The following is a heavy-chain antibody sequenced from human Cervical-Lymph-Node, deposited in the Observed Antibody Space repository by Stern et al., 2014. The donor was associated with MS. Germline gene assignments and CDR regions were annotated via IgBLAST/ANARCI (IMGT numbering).Heavy chain of an antibody. CDR3: ARMMQHLAGDAFDI. J-gene: IGHJ3*02. CDR1: GFSLSNARMG. Sequence: VTLRESGPVLVNPTETLTLTCTVSGFSLSNARMGVSWIRQPPGNALEWLSPNFSNDEKSYSTSLKGRLTISKDASKSQVVLTMTHMDPVDTATYYCARMMQHLAGDAFDIWGQGTMVSVSS. V-gene: IGHV2-26*01. CDR2: NFSNDEK. D-gene: IGHD6-13*01.